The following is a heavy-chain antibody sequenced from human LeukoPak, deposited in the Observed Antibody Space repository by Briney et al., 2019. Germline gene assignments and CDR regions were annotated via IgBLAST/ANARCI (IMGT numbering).Heavy chain of an antibody. J-gene: IGHJ4*02. CDR1: GFPFSSYA. D-gene: IGHD3-22*01. CDR2: ISPSADRT. CDR3: AIMHGYYDGSGYWVQ. Sequence: GGSLRLSCAASGFPFSSYAMSWVRQAPGKGLEWVSFISPSADRTSNADSVEGRFTISRDNPRNTLYLQMNSLRDEDTAVYYCAIMHGYYDGSGYWVQWGQGTLVTVSS. V-gene: IGHV3-23*01.